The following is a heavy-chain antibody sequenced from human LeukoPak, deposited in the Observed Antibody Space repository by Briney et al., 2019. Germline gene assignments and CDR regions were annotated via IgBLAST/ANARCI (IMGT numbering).Heavy chain of an antibody. CDR3: ARDYDVLTAYPPTQLFDP. Sequence: NPAETLSLTCAASGVTFSSYYWSWIRQPAGKGLEWIGPIYTSGSTNYNPSLKSRVTMSVDTSKNQFSLKLNSVTAADTAVYYCARDYDVLTAYPPTQLFDPWGQGTLVTVSS. J-gene: IGHJ5*02. CDR2: IYTSGST. D-gene: IGHD3-9*01. CDR1: GVTFSSYY. V-gene: IGHV4-4*07.